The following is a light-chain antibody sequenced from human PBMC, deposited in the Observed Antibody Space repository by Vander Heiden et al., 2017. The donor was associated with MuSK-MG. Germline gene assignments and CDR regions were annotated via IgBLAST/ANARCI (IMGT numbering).Light chain of an antibody. J-gene: IGKJ4*01. V-gene: IGKV3-11*01. Sequence: EVVLTQSPSTLSLSPGERATLSCRASQSVNVYVAWYQQKPGQAPRLLIYDASKRAAETPARFSGSGSGADFTLTISSLEPEDFGDYYCQQRSDWPPLTFGGGTKVEIK. CDR3: QQRSDWPPLT. CDR2: DAS. CDR1: QSVNVY.